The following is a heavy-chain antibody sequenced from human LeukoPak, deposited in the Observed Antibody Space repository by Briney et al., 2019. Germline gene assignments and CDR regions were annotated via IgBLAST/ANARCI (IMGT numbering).Heavy chain of an antibody. J-gene: IGHJ4*02. CDR1: GGSISSYY. CDR3: ARAPYYYDSSGYLYYFDY. CDR2: IYYSGST. D-gene: IGHD3-22*01. V-gene: IGHV4-59*01. Sequence: SETLSLTCTVSGGSISSYYWSWIRQPPGKGLEWIGYIYYSGSTNYNPSLKSRVTISVDTSKNQFSLKLSSVTAADTAVYYCARAPYYYDSSGYLYYFDYWGQGTLVTVSA.